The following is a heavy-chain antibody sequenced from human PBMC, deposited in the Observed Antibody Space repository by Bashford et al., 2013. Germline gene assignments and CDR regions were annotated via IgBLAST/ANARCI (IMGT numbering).Heavy chain of an antibody. Sequence: IVWVRQAPGQGLEWMGWVSTYNGNTDYAQEIQGRVTMTTDTSTRTAYMELRSLTSDDTAVYYCAKDPANSRWGPFDYWGQGTLVTVSS. CDR2: VSTYNGNT. D-gene: IGHD6-19*01. J-gene: IGHJ4*02. V-gene: IGHV1-18*01. CDR3: AKDPANSRWGPFDY.